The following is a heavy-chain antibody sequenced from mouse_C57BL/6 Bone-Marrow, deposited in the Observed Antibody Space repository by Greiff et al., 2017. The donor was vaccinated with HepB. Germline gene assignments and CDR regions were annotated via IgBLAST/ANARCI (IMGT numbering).Heavy chain of an antibody. V-gene: IGHV1-59*01. J-gene: IGHJ2*01. CDR2: IDPSDSYT. CDR3: ARKGH. Sequence: QVQLQQPGAELVRPGTSVKLSCKASGYTFTSYWMHWVKQRPGQGLEWIGVIDPSDSYTNYNQKLKGKATLTVDTSSSTAYMQLSSLTSEDSAVYYCARKGHWGQGTTLTVSS. CDR1: GYTFTSYW.